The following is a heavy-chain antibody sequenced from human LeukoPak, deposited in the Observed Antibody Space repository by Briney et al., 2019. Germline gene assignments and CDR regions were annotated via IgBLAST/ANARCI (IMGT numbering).Heavy chain of an antibody. CDR1: GFTFSSYA. CDR3: ARLDTIAAAGTGFDY. D-gene: IGHD6-13*01. J-gene: IGHJ4*02. CDR2: ISYDGSNK. Sequence: GGSLRLSCAASGFTFSSYAMHWVRQAPGKGLEWVAVISYDGSNKHYADSVKGRFTISRDNSKNTLYLQMNSLRAEDTAVYYCARLDTIAAAGTGFDYWGQGTLVTVSS. V-gene: IGHV3-30*04.